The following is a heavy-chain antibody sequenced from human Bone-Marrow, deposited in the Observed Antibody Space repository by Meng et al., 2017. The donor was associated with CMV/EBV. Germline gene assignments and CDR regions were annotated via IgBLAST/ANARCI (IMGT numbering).Heavy chain of an antibody. J-gene: IGHJ4*02. Sequence: GESLKISCAASGFTFSDYYMSWIRQAPGKGLVWVSRINSDGSGTTYADSVKGRFTISRDNAKNTLYLQMNSLRAEDTAVYYCARGNAHAFDYWGQGTLVTVSS. CDR1: GFTFSDYY. CDR2: INSDGSGT. D-gene: IGHD1-1*01. V-gene: IGHV3-74*01. CDR3: ARGNAHAFDY.